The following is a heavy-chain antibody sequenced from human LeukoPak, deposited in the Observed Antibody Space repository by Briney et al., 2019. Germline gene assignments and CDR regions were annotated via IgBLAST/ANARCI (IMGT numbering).Heavy chain of an antibody. CDR1: GGSFSGYY. CDR3: ARGRVLKYYYDSSGYSAVDY. V-gene: IGHV4-34*01. D-gene: IGHD3-22*01. CDR2: INHSGST. J-gene: IGHJ4*02. Sequence: SETLSLTCAVYGGSFSGYYWSWIRQPPGKGLEWIGEINHSGSTNYNPSLKSRVTISVDTSKNQFSLKLSSVTAADTAVYYCARGRVLKYYYDSSGYSAVDYWGQGTLVTVSS.